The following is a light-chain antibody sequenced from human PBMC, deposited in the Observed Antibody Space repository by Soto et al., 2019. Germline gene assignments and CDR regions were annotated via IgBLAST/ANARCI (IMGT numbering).Light chain of an antibody. CDR2: DAS. Sequence: DTQMTQSPSTLSASLGARATITCRSSQSISGWLAWYQQKPGKAPKLLIYDASTLQGGVPSRFSGSGSGTDFTLTISSLQPEDFATYYCQQSYSTPRTFGQGTKVDI. J-gene: IGKJ1*01. V-gene: IGKV1-39*01. CDR1: QSISGW. CDR3: QQSYSTPRT.